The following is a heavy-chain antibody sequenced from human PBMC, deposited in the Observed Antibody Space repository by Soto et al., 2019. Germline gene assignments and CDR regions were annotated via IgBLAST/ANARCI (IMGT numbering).Heavy chain of an antibody. J-gene: IGHJ4*02. Sequence: EVQLVESGGGLVQPGGSLRLSCAASGFTFSTFWMTWVRQAPGKGLEWVANIKQDGSERYCVDSVKGRFTISRDNAKNSLYLQMNSLRAEDTAVYYCARDVGYGDYWGQGTLVTVSS. CDR3: ARDVGYGDY. V-gene: IGHV3-7*01. CDR2: IKQDGSER. CDR1: GFTFSTFW. D-gene: IGHD5-12*01.